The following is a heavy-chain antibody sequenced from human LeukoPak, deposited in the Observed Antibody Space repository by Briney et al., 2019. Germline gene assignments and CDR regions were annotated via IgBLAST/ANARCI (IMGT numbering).Heavy chain of an antibody. J-gene: IGHJ4*02. CDR3: AKSQYNYGYSLDY. CDR2: ISSSSYI. D-gene: IGHD5-18*01. V-gene: IGHV3-21*01. CDR1: GFTFSSSG. Sequence: GGSLRLSCTASGFTFSSSGMNWVRQSPGKGLEWVSSISSSSYIYYADSVKGRFTISRDNARNSLYLQMNSLRAEDTAVYYCAKSQYNYGYSLDYWGQGTLVTVSS.